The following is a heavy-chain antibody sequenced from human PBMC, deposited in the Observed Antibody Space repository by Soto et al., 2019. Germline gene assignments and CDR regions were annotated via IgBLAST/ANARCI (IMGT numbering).Heavy chain of an antibody. J-gene: IGHJ4*02. CDR3: ARDLDTKNDYYFDY. V-gene: IGHV1-3*01. Sequence: ASVKVSCKAPGYTFTSRAVHWVRQAPGQRLEWMGWINVGNGNTKISQKFQGRVTITRDTSASTAYMELSSLRPEDTAVYYCARDLDTKNDYYFDYWGQGTLVTVSS. CDR1: GYTFTSRA. D-gene: IGHD1-1*01. CDR2: INVGNGNT.